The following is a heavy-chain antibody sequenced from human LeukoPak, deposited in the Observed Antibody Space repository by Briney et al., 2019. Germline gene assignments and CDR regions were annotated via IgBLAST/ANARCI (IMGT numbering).Heavy chain of an antibody. CDR1: GFTFSRYA. D-gene: IGHD1-26*01. V-gene: IGHV3-23*01. J-gene: IGHJ6*02. Sequence: GGSLRLSCAASGFTFSRYATSWVRQAPGKGLEWVSTFGNSAHYADSVKGRFTISRDNSKNTLYLQMNSLRADDTAVYYCANHGVYSGSYSMDVWGQGTTVTVSS. CDR3: ANHGVYSGSYSMDV. CDR2: FGNSA.